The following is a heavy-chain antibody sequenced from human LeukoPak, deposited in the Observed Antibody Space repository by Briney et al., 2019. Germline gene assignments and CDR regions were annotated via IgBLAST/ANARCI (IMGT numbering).Heavy chain of an antibody. J-gene: IGHJ4*02. CDR3: ARGPAYFDY. CDR1: GFTFYTFW. CDR2: IKEDGSEK. Sequence: GGSLRLSCEASGFTFYTFWMSWVRQAPGKGLEWVANIKEDGSEKYYVDSVKGRFTISRDNAKNSLYLQMNSLRAEDTAVYYCARGPAYFDYGGQGALVTVSS. V-gene: IGHV3-7*01.